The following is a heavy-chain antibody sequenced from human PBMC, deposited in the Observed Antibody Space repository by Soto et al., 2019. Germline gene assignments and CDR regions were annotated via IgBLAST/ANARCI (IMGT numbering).Heavy chain of an antibody. Sequence: ASVQVSCKASGYTFTSYYMHWVRQAPGQGLEWMGIINPSGGSTSYAQKFQGRVTMTRDTSTSTVYVELSSLRTEDTAVYYCARERMRSNWNFGYYYYGMDVWGQGTTVTVSS. V-gene: IGHV1-46*01. CDR3: ARERMRSNWNFGYYYYGMDV. CDR2: INPSGGST. D-gene: IGHD1-7*01. CDR1: GYTFTSYY. J-gene: IGHJ6*02.